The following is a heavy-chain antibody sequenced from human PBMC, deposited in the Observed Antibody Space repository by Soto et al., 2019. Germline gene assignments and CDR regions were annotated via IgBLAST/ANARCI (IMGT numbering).Heavy chain of an antibody. D-gene: IGHD1-26*01. CDR2: ISGSGGST. J-gene: IGHJ4*02. CDR1: GFTFSNYP. CDR3: AKRPLKFSGSYFDY. V-gene: IGHV3-23*01. Sequence: EVQLLESGGGLVQPGGSLRLSCAASGFTFSNYPMSWVRQAPGKGLEWVSDISGSGGSTYYADSVKGRFTLSRDNSKNTVYLQMNSLRAEDTAVYYCAKRPLKFSGSYFDYWGQGALVTVSS.